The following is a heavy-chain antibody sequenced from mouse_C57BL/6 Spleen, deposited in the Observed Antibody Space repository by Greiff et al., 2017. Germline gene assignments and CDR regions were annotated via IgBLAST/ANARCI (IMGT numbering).Heavy chain of an antibody. Sequence: QVQLQQSGPELVKPGASVKISCKASGYAFSSSWMNWVKQRPGKGLEWMGRIYPGDGDTNYNGKFKGKATLTADKSSSTAYMQLSSLTSEDSAVCFCEREETGTHYYALDYWGQGTSVTVSS. V-gene: IGHV1-82*01. CDR1: GYAFSSSW. J-gene: IGHJ4*01. D-gene: IGHD4-1*01. CDR3: EREETGTHYYALDY. CDR2: IYPGDGDT.